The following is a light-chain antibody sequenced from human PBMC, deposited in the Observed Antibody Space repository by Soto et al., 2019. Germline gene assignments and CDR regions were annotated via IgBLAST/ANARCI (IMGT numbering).Light chain of an antibody. J-gene: IGKJ1*01. Sequence: IVMTQSPATLSVSPGERATLSCRASQSVSSNLAWYQQKPGQAPRLLIYGASTRATGSAARFSGSGSGTEFTLTISSLQSEDFSVYYCQQYNNWSPWTFGQGTKVEIK. CDR3: QQYNNWSPWT. CDR2: GAS. V-gene: IGKV3-15*01. CDR1: QSVSSN.